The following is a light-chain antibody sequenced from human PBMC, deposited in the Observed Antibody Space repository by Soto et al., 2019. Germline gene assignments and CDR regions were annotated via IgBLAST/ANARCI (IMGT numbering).Light chain of an antibody. V-gene: IGKV1-33*01. CDR1: QDITNY. Sequence: DIQMTQSPSSLSTSVGDRVTITCQASQDITNYLNWYQQKPGKAPKLLIYDASNLETGVPSRFSGSRSGTDFIITVSRLQPEGIATYYCQQYDDVRLTLGQGTNVEIK. J-gene: IGKJ1*01. CDR3: QQYDDVRLT. CDR2: DAS.